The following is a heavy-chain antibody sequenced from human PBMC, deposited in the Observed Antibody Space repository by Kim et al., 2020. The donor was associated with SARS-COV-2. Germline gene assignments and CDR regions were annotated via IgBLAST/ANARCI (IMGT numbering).Heavy chain of an antibody. CDR3: AKGPYDYYGSGILDY. V-gene: IGHV3-9*01. Sequence: GGSLRLSCAASGFTFGDYAMHWVRQAPGKGLEWVSGISWNSGSIGYADSVKGRFTISRDNAKNSLYLQMNSLRDEDTALYYCAKGPYDYYGSGILDYWGQGTLVTVSS. J-gene: IGHJ4*02. D-gene: IGHD3-10*01. CDR2: ISWNSGSI. CDR1: GFTFGDYA.